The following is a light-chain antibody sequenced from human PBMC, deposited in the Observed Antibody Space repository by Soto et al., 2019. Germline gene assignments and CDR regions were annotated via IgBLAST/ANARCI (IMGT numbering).Light chain of an antibody. J-gene: IGKJ3*01. CDR1: QSVSPY. CDR2: DAY. V-gene: IGKV3-11*01. CDR3: QERTNWPPGIT. Sequence: ETVLTQSPATLSLSPGDRATLSCRTSQSVSPYLAWYQQRPGQAPRLLIYDAYNRAAGIPARFSGSGSATDFTLTISSLEPADFAVYYCQERTNWPPGITFGPGTTVVIK.